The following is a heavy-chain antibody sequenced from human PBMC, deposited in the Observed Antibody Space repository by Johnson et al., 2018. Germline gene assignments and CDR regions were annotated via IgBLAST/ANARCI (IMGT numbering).Heavy chain of an antibody. D-gene: IGHD4-17*01. CDR3: ARGYDDYLSNDAFDI. Sequence: EVQLVESGGGLVQXGGSLRLXCVASGFIFSSHWMSWLRQAPGKGLEWVANIHQDGSENYYVDSVKGRFTISRDNAKKSLSLQMNSLRAEDTAVYYCARGYDDYLSNDAFDIWGQGTMVTVSS. CDR1: GFIFSSHW. J-gene: IGHJ3*02. V-gene: IGHV3-7*04. CDR2: IHQDGSEN.